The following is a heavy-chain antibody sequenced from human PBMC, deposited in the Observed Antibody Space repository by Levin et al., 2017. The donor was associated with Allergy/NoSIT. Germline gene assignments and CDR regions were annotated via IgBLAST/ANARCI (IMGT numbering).Heavy chain of an antibody. CDR1: GFTFSSYG. CDR2: IWYDGSNK. CDR3: ARDVGWLDLKGYFDY. V-gene: IGHV3-33*01. D-gene: IGHD6-19*01. J-gene: IGHJ4*02. Sequence: GGSLRLSCAASGFTFSSYGMHWVRQAPGKGLEWVAVIWYDGSNKYYADSVKGRFTISRDNSKNTLYLQMNSLRAEDTAVYYCARDVGWLDLKGYFDYWGQGTLVTVSS.